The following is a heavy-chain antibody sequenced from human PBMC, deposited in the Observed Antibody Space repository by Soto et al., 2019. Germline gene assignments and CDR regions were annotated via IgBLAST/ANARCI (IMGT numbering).Heavy chain of an antibody. CDR3: ARMGLLWFGESRFDP. V-gene: IGHV3-7*02. Sequence: EVEMVESGGGLVQPGGSLRLSCAASGFSISTYWMSWVRQTPGKGLEGVAHISQDGGEKYYVASGKGRFTISRDNAKNSLYLQLNSLRAEDTAVYYCARMGLLWFGESRFDPWGQGTLVTVSS. J-gene: IGHJ5*02. D-gene: IGHD3-10*01. CDR2: ISQDGGEK. CDR1: GFSISTYW.